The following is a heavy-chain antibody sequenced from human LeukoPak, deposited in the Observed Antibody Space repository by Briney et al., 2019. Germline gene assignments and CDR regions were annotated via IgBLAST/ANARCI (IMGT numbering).Heavy chain of an antibody. Sequence: SETLSLTCTVSGGSLSSYYWSWIRQPAGKGLEWIGRIYTSGSTNYNPSLKSRVTMSVDTSKNQFSLKLSSVTAADTAVYYCAREMSSSWPHYYYYMDVWGKGTTVTVSS. D-gene: IGHD6-13*01. V-gene: IGHV4-4*07. CDR3: AREMSSSWPHYYYYMDV. J-gene: IGHJ6*03. CDR1: GGSLSSYY. CDR2: IYTSGST.